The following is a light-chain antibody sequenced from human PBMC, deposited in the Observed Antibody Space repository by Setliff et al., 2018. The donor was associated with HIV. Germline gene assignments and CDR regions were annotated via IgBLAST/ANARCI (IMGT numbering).Light chain of an antibody. CDR2: DAA. CDR1: QSVGSN. J-gene: IGKJ4*01. Sequence: EIVLTQSPATLSLSPGQRATLSCRASQSVGSNLAWYQQKPGQAPRLLIYDAANRATGIPARFSASGSGTDFTLIISSLEPEDFAVYYCQQYNNWPITFGGGTKVDIK. V-gene: IGKV3-11*01. CDR3: QQYNNWPIT.